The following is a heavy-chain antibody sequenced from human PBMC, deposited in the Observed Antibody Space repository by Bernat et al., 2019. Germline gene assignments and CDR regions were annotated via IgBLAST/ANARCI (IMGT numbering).Heavy chain of an antibody. CDR2: IKQDGSEK. Sequence: EVQLVESGGGLVQPGGSVRLSCAASGFTFSSYWMSWVRQAPGKGLEWAANIKQDGSEKYDVDSVKGRFTISRDNAKNSLYLQMNGLGAEDTAEYYCARLGASGRLGAYFDYWGQGTLVTVSS. CDR3: ARLGASGRLGAYFDY. J-gene: IGHJ4*02. CDR1: GFTFSSYW. D-gene: IGHD1-14*01. V-gene: IGHV3-7*03.